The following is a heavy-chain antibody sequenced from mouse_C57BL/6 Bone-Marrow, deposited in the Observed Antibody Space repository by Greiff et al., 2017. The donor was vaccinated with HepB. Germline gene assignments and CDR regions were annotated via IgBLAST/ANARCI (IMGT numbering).Heavy chain of an antibody. CDR2: IYPGDGDT. J-gene: IGHJ1*03. Sequence: VQLQESGPELVKPGASVKISCKASGYAFSSSWMNWVKQRPGKGLEWIGRIYPGDGDTNYNGKFKGKATLTADKSSRTAYMQLSSLTSEDSAVYFCAEYYGSRRYFDVWGTGTTVTVSS. CDR1: GYAFSSSW. V-gene: IGHV1-82*01. CDR3: AEYYGSRRYFDV. D-gene: IGHD1-1*01.